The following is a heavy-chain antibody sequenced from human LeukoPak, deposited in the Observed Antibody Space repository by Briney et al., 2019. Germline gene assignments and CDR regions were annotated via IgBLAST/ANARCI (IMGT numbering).Heavy chain of an antibody. Sequence: GGSLRLSCAASGFTFSSYWMHWVRHVPGKGLVWVSRIKGDGTSTSYADSVKGRFTISRDNAKNTLYLQMNSLRAEDTAVYYCASGTASYYWGQGTLVTVSS. CDR3: ASGTASYY. V-gene: IGHV3-74*01. CDR1: GFTFSSYW. CDR2: IKGDGTST. J-gene: IGHJ4*02.